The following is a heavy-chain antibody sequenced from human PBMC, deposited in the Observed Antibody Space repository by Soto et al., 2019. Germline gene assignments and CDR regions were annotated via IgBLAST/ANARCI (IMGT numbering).Heavy chain of an antibody. V-gene: IGHV4-30-2*01. Sequence: SETLSLTCAVSGGSISSGGYSWSWIRQPPGKGLEWIGYIYHSGSTYYNPSLKSRVTISVDRSKNQFSLKLSSVTAADTAVYYCARYPTAQWELGFMAFDIWGQGTMVTVSS. D-gene: IGHD1-26*01. CDR3: ARYPTAQWELGFMAFDI. CDR1: GGSISSGGYS. J-gene: IGHJ3*02. CDR2: IYHSGST.